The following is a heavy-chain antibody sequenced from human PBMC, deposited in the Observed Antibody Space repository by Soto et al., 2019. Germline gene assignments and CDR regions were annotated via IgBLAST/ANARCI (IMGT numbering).Heavy chain of an antibody. D-gene: IGHD6-13*01. CDR1: GFTFSNYA. CDR2: ITSSGGGT. V-gene: IGHV3-23*01. Sequence: EVQLLESGGGLVQPGGSLRLSCAVSGFTFSNYAMSWVRQAPGKGLEWVSAITSSGGGTYYSDSVKGRFTISRDNSKNTLYLEMNSLRAEDTAVYYSAKPVTQQLVRDGYHIWGQGTLVTVSS. J-gene: IGHJ3*02. CDR3: AKPVTQQLVRDGYHI.